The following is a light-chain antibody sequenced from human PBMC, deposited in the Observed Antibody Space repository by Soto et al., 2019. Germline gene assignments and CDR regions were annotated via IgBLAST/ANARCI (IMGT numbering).Light chain of an antibody. Sequence: DIQMTQSPSTLSASVGDRVTITCRASQSISSWLAWYQQKPGKAPKLLIYKASSSESGVPPRFSGSGSGTEFTLTISSLQPDDFATYYCQQYNSYSPWAFGQGTKVEIK. CDR1: QSISSW. V-gene: IGKV1-5*03. J-gene: IGKJ1*01. CDR3: QQYNSYSPWA. CDR2: KAS.